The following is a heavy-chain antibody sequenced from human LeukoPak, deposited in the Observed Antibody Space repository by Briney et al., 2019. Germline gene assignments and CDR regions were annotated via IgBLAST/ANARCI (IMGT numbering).Heavy chain of an antibody. V-gene: IGHV3-74*01. CDR2: INSDGTTT. CDR3: ARVSSYGSGSYYHYYFDY. D-gene: IGHD3-10*01. CDR1: GFTFSSYW. Sequence: GGSLRLSCAASGFTFSSYWTHWVRHAPGKGLVWVSRINSDGTTTNYADSVKGRFTISRDNSKNTLYLQINSLRAEDTAVYYCARVSSYGSGSYYHYYFDYWGQGTLVTVSS. J-gene: IGHJ4*02.